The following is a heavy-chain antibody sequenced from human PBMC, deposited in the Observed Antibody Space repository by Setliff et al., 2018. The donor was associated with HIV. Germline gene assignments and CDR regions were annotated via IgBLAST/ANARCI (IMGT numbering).Heavy chain of an antibody. CDR1: GASISSGGFY. J-gene: IGHJ4*02. V-gene: IGHV4-31*03. CDR3: ARVRGDDYSGHIDH. CDR2: IHYSGNT. D-gene: IGHD3-22*01. Sequence: SETLSLTCTVSGASISSGGFYWNWIRQRPGKGLEWIGHIHYSGNTYYNPSLKSRLSISLVTSTNHFSLKLMSMTAADPAVYYCARVRGDDYSGHIDHWGRGTLVTVSS.